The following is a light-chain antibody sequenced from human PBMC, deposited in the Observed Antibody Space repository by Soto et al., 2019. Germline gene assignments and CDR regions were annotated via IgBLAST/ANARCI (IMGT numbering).Light chain of an antibody. CDR1: QAVNTR. J-gene: IGKJ4*01. CDR2: DAS. CDR3: QQRSNWPRLT. Sequence: EIVLTQSPATLSSFPGDRVTLSCRASQAVNTRLAWYQHKPGQAPRLLIYDASNRATGIPARFSGSGSGTDFTLTISSLEPEDFAVYYCQQRSNWPRLTFGGGTKVEIK. V-gene: IGKV3-11*01.